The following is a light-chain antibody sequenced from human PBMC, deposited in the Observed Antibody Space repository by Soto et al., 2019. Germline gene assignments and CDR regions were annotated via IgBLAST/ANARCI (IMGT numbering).Light chain of an antibody. V-gene: IGLV2-14*01. J-gene: IGLJ1*01. CDR3: SSYTTSSLYV. CDR2: DVS. CDR1: SSDVGGYNY. Sequence: QSALTQPASVSGSPGQSITISCTGTSSDVGGYNYVSWYQQHPGKAPKLMIYDVSNRPSGVSNRFSDSKSGNTASLTISGLQAEDEADYYCSSYTTSSLYVFGTRTKLTVL.